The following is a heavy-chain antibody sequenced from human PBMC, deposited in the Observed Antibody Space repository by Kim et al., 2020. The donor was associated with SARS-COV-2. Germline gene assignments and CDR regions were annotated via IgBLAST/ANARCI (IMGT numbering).Heavy chain of an antibody. CDR1: GYTFTNFA. CDR3: ARELDTDGWSPNDF. CDR2: IHPGNGGR. J-gene: IGHJ4*02. V-gene: IGHV1-3*01. Sequence: ASVKVSCKTSGYTFTNFAIHWVRQAPGQRPEWMGWIHPGNGGREYSRRFQGRVTLAYDTSASTAYMDLSGLTYEDTSVYYCARELDTDGWSPNDFWGQGTLVTVSS. D-gene: IGHD6-19*01.